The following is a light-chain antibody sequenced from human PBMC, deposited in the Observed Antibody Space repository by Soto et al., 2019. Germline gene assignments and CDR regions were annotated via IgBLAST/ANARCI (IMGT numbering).Light chain of an antibody. CDR1: QSLSGGY. V-gene: IGKV3-20*01. CDR2: GAS. Sequence: EIVLTQSPGTLSLSPGERATLSCRASQSLSGGYLAWYQQKPGQTPRLLIYGASSRATGIPDRFSGSGSGTDFTLTISRLEPEDFAVYYCQQYGSSPGTFGQGTKVEIK. J-gene: IGKJ1*01. CDR3: QQYGSSPGT.